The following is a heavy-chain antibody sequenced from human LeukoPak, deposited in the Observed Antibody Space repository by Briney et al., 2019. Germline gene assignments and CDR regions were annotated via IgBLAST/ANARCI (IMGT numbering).Heavy chain of an antibody. V-gene: IGHV3-53*01. CDR1: GFTVTNTY. J-gene: IGHJ5*02. Sequence: GGSLRHSCAASGFTVTNTYISWVRQAPGKGLEWLSVIYSGGSTYYADSVKGRFTMSRDNSKNTLYLQMNSLRAEDTAVYYCARDAYSSGWYGWFDPWGQGTLVTVSS. CDR3: ARDAYSSGWYGWFDP. CDR2: IYSGGST. D-gene: IGHD6-19*01.